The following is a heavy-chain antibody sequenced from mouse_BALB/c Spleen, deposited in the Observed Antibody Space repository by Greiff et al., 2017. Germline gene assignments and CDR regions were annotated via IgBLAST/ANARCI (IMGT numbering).Heavy chain of an antibody. Sequence: EVMLVESGGGLVKPGGSLKLSCAASGFTFSDYYMYWVRQTPEKRLEWVATISDGGSYTYYPDSVKGRFTISRDNAKNNLYLQMSSLKSEDTAMYYCARPYYYGSRYAMDYWGQGTSVTVSS. J-gene: IGHJ4*01. CDR3: ARPYYYGSRYAMDY. D-gene: IGHD1-1*01. CDR2: ISDGGSYT. CDR1: GFTFSDYY. V-gene: IGHV5-4*02.